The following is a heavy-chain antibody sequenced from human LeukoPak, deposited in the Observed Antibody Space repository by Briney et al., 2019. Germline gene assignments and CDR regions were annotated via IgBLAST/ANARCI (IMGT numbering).Heavy chain of an antibody. CDR3: ARILPMYSSSSPGWFDP. Sequence: ASVKVSCKASGYTFTSYGIIWVRQAPGQGLEWMGWISAYNGNTNYAQKPQGRVTMTTDTSTSTAYMELRSLRSDDTAVYYCARILPMYSSSSPGWFDPWGQGTLVTVSS. CDR2: ISAYNGNT. J-gene: IGHJ5*02. V-gene: IGHV1-18*01. CDR1: GYTFTSYG. D-gene: IGHD6-6*01.